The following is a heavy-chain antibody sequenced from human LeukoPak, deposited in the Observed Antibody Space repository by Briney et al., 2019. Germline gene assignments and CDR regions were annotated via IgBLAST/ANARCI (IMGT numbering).Heavy chain of an antibody. V-gene: IGHV3-23*01. CDR2: ISASGGRT. D-gene: IGHD4-17*01. J-gene: IGHJ3*02. CDR1: GFTFRSYA. Sequence: PGGSLRLPCAASGFTFRSYAMSWVRQAPGKGPQWVSGISASGGRTYYADSVKGRFTISRDTSRNTLYLQMDSLRADDTAVYYCGKDPNGDYVGAFDMWGQGTTVTVSS. CDR3: GKDPNGDYVGAFDM.